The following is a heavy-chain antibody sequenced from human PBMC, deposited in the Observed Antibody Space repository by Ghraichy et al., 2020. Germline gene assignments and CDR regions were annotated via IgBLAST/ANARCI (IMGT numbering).Heavy chain of an antibody. Sequence: SGPTLVKPTQTLTLTCTFSGFSLTTSGMCVNWIRQPPGKALEWLALLDWHGDQYSSTSLRTRVTISKDTSKNQVVLIMTNMDPVDTATYYCARSSRSFHSDPASQLEAFDVWGQGTMVAVSS. CDR2: LDWHGDQ. CDR3: ARSSRSFHSDPASQLEAFDV. D-gene: IGHD5-18*01. CDR1: GFSLTTSGMC. V-gene: IGHV2-70*13. J-gene: IGHJ3*01.